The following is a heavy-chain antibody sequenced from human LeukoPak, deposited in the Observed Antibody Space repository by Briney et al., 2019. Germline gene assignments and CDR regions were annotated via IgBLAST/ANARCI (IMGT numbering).Heavy chain of an antibody. CDR2: IKQNGSEK. V-gene: IGHV3-7*01. J-gene: IGHJ4*02. CDR3: ADPGVAY. D-gene: IGHD2-8*01. CDR1: GFTFSSHW. Sequence: GGSLRLSCAASGFTFSSHWMSWVRQAPGKGLEWVANIKQNGSEKSYMDSVKGRLIISRDNTQNSLYLQMNNVRVDDTAVYYCADPGVAYWGQGTLVTVSS.